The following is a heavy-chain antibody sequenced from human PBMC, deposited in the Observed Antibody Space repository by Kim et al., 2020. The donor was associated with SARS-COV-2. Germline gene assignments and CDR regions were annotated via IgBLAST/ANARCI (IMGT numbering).Heavy chain of an antibody. V-gene: IGHV1-46*01. Sequence: TRYEQNFRGRDTTTSDTSTSTAYMEMSSLRSEDTAVYYCAGAWSQNFDFWGQGTLVTVSS. CDR3: AGAWSQNFDF. J-gene: IGHJ4*02. CDR2: T.